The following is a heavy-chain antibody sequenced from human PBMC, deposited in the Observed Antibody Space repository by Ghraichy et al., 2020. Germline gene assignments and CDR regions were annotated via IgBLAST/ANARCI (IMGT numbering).Heavy chain of an antibody. J-gene: IGHJ4*02. V-gene: IGHV4-34*01. CDR3: ARGGYCSSTSCYIDY. Sequence: SETLSLTCAVYGGSFSGYSWSWIRQPPGKGLEWIGEINHSGSTNYNPSLKSRVTISVDTSKNQFSLKLSSVTAADTAVYYCARGGYCSSTSCYIDYWGQGTLLPVSS. CDR1: GGSFSGYS. CDR2: INHSGST. D-gene: IGHD2-2*01.